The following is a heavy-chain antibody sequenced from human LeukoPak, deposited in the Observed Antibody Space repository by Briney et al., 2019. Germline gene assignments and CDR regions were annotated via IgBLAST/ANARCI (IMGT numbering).Heavy chain of an antibody. V-gene: IGHV3-30*02. J-gene: IGHJ5*02. CDR1: GFTFSSYG. Sequence: GGSLRLSCAASGFTFSSYGMHWVRQAPGKGLEWVAFIRYDGSNKYYADSVKGRFTISRDNSKNTPYLQMNSLRAEDTAVYYCAKDGFGELLPFDPWGQGTLVTVSS. CDR2: IRYDGSNK. D-gene: IGHD3-10*01. CDR3: AKDGFGELLPFDP.